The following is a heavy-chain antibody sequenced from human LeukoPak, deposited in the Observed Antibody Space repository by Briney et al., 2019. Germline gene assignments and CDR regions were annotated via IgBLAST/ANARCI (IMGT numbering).Heavy chain of an antibody. Sequence: PGGSLTLSCAASGFIFKNHWMNWVRQAPGKGLEWVANIYEDGTNKSYADSVRGLFTISREHPKNFLYLQKQCLRPDHTAVYFCARETGILRFLNTSSVLFHMDVWGKGTTVIVSS. V-gene: IGHV3-7*01. CDR3: ARETGILRFLNTSSVLFHMDV. D-gene: IGHD3-3*01. CDR2: IYEDGTNK. J-gene: IGHJ6*03. CDR1: GFIFKNHW.